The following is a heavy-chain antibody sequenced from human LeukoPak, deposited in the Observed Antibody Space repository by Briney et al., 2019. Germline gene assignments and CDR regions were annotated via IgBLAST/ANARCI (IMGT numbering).Heavy chain of an antibody. D-gene: IGHD5-18*01. V-gene: IGHV3-30-3*01. CDR1: GFTFSSYA. J-gene: IGHJ4*02. CDR3: ARDPEAMVTGVVDY. CDR2: ISYDGSNK. Sequence: PGGSLRLSCAASGFTFSSYAMHWVRQAPGKGLEWVAVISYDGSNKYYADSVKGRFTISRDNSKNTLYLQMNSLRAEDTAVYYCARDPEAMVTGVVDYWGQGTLVTVSS.